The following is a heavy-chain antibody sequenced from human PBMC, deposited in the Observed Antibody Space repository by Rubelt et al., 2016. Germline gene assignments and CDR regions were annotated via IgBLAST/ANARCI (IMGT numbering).Heavy chain of an antibody. CDR3: AMDYSGYDY. Sequence: QLQLQESGSGLVQPSETLSLTCTVSGGSISSSSYYWGWIRQPPGKGLEWIGYIYYSGSTNYNPSLKSRVTISVDTSKNQFSLKLSSVTAADTAVYYCAMDYSGYDYWGQGTRVTVSS. CDR2: IYYSGST. V-gene: IGHV4-61*05. J-gene: IGHJ4*02. CDR1: GGSISSSSYY. D-gene: IGHD5-12*01.